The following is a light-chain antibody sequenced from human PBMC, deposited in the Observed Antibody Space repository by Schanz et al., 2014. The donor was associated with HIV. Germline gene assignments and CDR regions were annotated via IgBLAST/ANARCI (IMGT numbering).Light chain of an antibody. Sequence: QSVLAQPPSASGTPGQRVTISCSGSSSNIGRNTVTWYQQLPGTAPKLLIYSNNQRPSGVSNRFSGSKSGNTASLTISGLQAEDEADYYCAAWDDSLSGWVFGGGTKLTVL. CDR3: AAWDDSLSGWV. CDR1: SSNIGRNT. CDR2: SNN. V-gene: IGLV1-44*01. J-gene: IGLJ3*02.